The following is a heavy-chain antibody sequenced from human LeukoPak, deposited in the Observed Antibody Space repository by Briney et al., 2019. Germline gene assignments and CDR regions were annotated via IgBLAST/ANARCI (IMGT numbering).Heavy chain of an antibody. V-gene: IGHV3-7*01. CDR2: IKDDGSEK. CDR1: GFTFRSNW. Sequence: GGSLRLSCAASGFTFRSNWMSWVRQAPGKGLEWVANIKDDGSEKYNPDSLKGRFTNSRDNVKDSLYLQMNSLRAEDTAVYYCARARGYFDNWGQGTLVTVSS. J-gene: IGHJ4*02. D-gene: IGHD3-10*01. CDR3: ARARGYFDN.